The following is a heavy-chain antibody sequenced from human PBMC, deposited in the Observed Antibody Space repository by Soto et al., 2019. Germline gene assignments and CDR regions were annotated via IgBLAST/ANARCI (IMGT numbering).Heavy chain of an antibody. CDR3: AIHGGAHYDSSGYHYALDY. CDR1: GYSFRNNW. D-gene: IGHD3-22*01. J-gene: IGHJ4*02. V-gene: IGHV5-10-1*01. CDR2: IDLTDSYT. Sequence: PGESLKISCKGSGYSFRNNWITWVRQMPGKGLEWMGRIDLTDSYTSYSPSFQGHVSFSADTSINTAYLQWSSLRASDTAMYYCAIHGGAHYDSSGYHYALDYWGQGTPVTVSS.